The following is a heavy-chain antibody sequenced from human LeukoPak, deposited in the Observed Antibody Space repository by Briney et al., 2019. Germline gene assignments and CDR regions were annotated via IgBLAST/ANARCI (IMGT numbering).Heavy chain of an antibody. Sequence: SETLSLTCAVYGGSFSGYYWSWIRQPPGQGLEWIGEINHSGSTNYNPSLKSRVTISVDTSKNQFSLKLSSVTAADTAVYYCARLEDYCSGGSCYKNYWIDPWGQGTLVTVSS. CDR3: ARLEDYCSGGSCYKNYWIDP. J-gene: IGHJ5*02. D-gene: IGHD2-15*01. V-gene: IGHV4-34*01. CDR1: GGSFSGYY. CDR2: INHSGST.